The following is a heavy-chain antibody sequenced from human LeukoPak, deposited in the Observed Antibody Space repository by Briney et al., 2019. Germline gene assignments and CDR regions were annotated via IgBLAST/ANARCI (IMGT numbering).Heavy chain of an antibody. Sequence: ASVKVSCKASGYTFTGYYMHWVRQAPGQGLEWMGIINPSSGDASYAQKFQDRVTVTRDTSTSTVYMELSSLRSEDTAVYYCARDFGIVGTTWGHYFDPWGQGTLVTVSS. CDR3: ARDFGIVGTTWGHYFDP. D-gene: IGHD1-26*01. J-gene: IGHJ4*02. CDR2: INPSSGDA. CDR1: GYTFTGYY. V-gene: IGHV1-46*01.